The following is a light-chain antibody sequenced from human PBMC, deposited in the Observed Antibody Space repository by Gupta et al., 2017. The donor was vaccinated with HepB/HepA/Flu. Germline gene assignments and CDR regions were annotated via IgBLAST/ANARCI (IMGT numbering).Light chain of an antibody. CDR1: QSINSY. CDR3: QQTYSAPTR. Sequence: DLQMTQSPLSLSASVGDRVTLICRASQSINSYLNWYQQKVGTAPRLLIYATSTLQSGVPSRFTGSGYGTDFTLSINGLQPEDFATYYCQQTYSAPTRFGQGTKLEI. J-gene: IGKJ2*03. V-gene: IGKV1-39*01. CDR2: ATS.